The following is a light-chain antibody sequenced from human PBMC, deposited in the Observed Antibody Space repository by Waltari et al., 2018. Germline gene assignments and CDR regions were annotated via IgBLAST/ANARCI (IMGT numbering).Light chain of an antibody. V-gene: IGLV2-23*02. J-gene: IGLJ2*01. Sequence: QSALTQPASVSGSPGQSITIPCTGTSSDVGGYNYVPWYQQYPGQAPKLMIYDVSKRPSGVSNRFSGSKSGNTASLTISGLQAEDKADYYCCSYAGSKIHVLFGGGTKLTVL. CDR2: DVS. CDR1: SSDVGGYNY. CDR3: CSYAGSKIHVL.